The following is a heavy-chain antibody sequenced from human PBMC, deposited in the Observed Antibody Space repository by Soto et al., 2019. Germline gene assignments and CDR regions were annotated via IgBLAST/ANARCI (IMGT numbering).Heavy chain of an antibody. CDR1: GFTVSSNY. J-gene: IGHJ4*02. CDR2: IYSGGST. D-gene: IGHD6-19*01. Sequence: EVQLVETGGGLIQPGGSLRLSCAASGFTVSSNYMSWVRQAPGKGLEWVSVIYSGGSTYYADSVKGRFTISRDNSKNTLYLQMNSLRAEDTAVYYCASDARSSGWYSGCDYWGQGTLVTVSS. CDR3: ASDARSSGWYSGCDY. V-gene: IGHV3-53*02.